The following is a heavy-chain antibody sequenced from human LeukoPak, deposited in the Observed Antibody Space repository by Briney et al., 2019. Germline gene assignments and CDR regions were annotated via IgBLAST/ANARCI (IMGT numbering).Heavy chain of an antibody. D-gene: IGHD4-17*01. CDR1: GFTFSSYA. CDR2: ISGNGGST. CDR3: AKLTVTTFYYYYGMDV. J-gene: IGHJ6*01. V-gene: IGHV3-23*01. Sequence: GGSLRLSCAASGFTFSSYAMSWARQAPGKGLEWVSAISGNGGSTYYADSVKGRFTISRDNSKNTLYLQMNSLRAEDTAVYYCAKLTVTTFYYYYGMDVWGQGTTVTVSS.